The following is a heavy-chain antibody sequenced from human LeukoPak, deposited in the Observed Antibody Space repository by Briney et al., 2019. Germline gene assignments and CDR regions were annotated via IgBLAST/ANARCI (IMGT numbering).Heavy chain of an antibody. V-gene: IGHV3-9*01. Sequence: GGSLRLSCAVSGFTFEDYAMHWVRQVPGKGLEWVSGINWNSDSIGYADSVKGRFTTSRDNAKNSLYLQMNSLRAEDTAFYYCATNGGGDSGYGNFDYWGQGTLVTVSS. CDR2: INWNSDSI. CDR3: ATNGGGDSGYGNFDY. D-gene: IGHD5-12*01. CDR1: GFTFEDYA. J-gene: IGHJ4*02.